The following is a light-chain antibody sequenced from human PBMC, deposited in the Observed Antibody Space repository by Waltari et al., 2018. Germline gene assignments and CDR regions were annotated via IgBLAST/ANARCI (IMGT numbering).Light chain of an antibody. V-gene: IGKV1-5*01. Sequence: IQMTQSPSTLSASVGDRVTITCRASQTIDNYLAWYQQKPGEAPKVMIYDASTLETGVPSRFSGSGFGTDFSLTISSLQPDDFATYWCQQYNIYSPQAFGQGTKVEVK. CDR2: DAS. J-gene: IGKJ1*01. CDR1: QTIDNY. CDR3: QQYNIYSPQA.